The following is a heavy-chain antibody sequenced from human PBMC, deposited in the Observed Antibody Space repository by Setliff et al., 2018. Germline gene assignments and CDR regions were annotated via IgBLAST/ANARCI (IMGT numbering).Heavy chain of an antibody. V-gene: IGHV1-69*06. Sequence: SVKVSCKASGYTFTNYAIHWVRQAPGQRLEWMGRIIPIFGTANYAQKFQGRVTITADKSTSTAYMELSSLRSEDTAVYYCARAPSSTVINWFDPWGQGTLVTVSS. J-gene: IGHJ5*02. CDR2: IIPIFGTA. CDR3: ARAPSSTVINWFDP. D-gene: IGHD3-22*01. CDR1: GYTFTNYA.